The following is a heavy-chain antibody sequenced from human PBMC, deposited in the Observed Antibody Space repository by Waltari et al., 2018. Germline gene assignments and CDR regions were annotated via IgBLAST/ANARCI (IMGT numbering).Heavy chain of an antibody. D-gene: IGHD1-26*01. CDR2: ISGSGGST. CDR3: AKRWELQDPFDY. J-gene: IGHJ4*02. Sequence: EVQLLESGGGLVQPGGSLRLSCAASGFTFSSYAMSWVSQAPGKWLEWVSAISGSGGSTYYADSVKGRFTISRDNSKNTLYLQMNSLRAEDTAVYYCAKRWELQDPFDYWGQGTLVTVSS. CDR1: GFTFSSYA. V-gene: IGHV3-23*01.